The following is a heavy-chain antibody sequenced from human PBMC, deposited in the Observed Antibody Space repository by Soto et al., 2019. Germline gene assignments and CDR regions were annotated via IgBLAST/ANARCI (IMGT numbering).Heavy chain of an antibody. CDR3: ASSSWYRGGYYFDY. Sequence: QLQLQESGPGLVKPSETLSLTCTVSGGSISSSSYYWGWIRQPPGKGLEWIGSIYYSGSTYYNPSLKRRVTISVDTSKNQFSLKLSSVTAADTAVYYCASSSWYRGGYYFDYWGQGTLVTVSS. CDR2: IYYSGST. J-gene: IGHJ4*02. CDR1: GGSISSSSYY. V-gene: IGHV4-39*01. D-gene: IGHD6-13*01.